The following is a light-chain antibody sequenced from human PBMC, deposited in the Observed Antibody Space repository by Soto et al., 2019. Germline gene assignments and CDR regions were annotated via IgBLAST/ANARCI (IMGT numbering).Light chain of an antibody. CDR2: GPS. CDR1: QSISTN. CDR3: QQYTHWPVWT. J-gene: IGKJ1*01. Sequence: EIVLTQSPATVCLSPGERVTLSCRASQSISTNLAWYQQKPGQAPRLLIYGPSTRATGVPARFSGSGSGTEFTLTISSLHSEDFAIYYCQQYTHWPVWTFGQGTKVDIK. V-gene: IGKV3-15*01.